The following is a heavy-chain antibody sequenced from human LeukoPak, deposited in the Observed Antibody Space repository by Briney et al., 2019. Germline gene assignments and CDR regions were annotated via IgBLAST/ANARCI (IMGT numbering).Heavy chain of an antibody. V-gene: IGHV1-69*13. CDR1: GGTFSSSA. Sequence: ASVKVSCKASGGTFSSSAISWVRQAPGQGLEWMGGIIPIFGTANYAQKSQGRVTITADESTSTAYMELSSLRSEDTAVYYCARAPVPAAQAYSYYGMDVWGQGTTVTVSS. CDR3: ARAPVPAAQAYSYYGMDV. CDR2: IIPIFGTA. J-gene: IGHJ6*02. D-gene: IGHD2-2*01.